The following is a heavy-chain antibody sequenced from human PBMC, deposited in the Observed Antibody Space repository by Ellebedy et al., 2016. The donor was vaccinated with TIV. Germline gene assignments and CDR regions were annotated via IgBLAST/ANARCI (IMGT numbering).Heavy chain of an antibody. CDR3: ARVSGVPGSSAFDL. V-gene: IGHV3-21*01. Sequence: GESLKISCAASGFTFSSYSINWVRQAPGKGLEWVSSISNSSSYIYYADSVTGRFTISRDNAMNSLYLQMNSLRAEDTVVYDCARVSGVPGSSAFDLWGQGTMVTVSS. CDR1: GFTFSSYS. D-gene: IGHD2-2*01. CDR2: ISNSSSYI. J-gene: IGHJ3*01.